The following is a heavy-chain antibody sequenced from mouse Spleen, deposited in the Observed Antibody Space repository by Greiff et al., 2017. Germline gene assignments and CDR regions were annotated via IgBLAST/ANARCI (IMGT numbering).Heavy chain of an antibody. J-gene: IGHJ2*01. D-gene: IGHD2-4*01. CDR1: GYSFTGYY. Sequence: EVQLVESGPELVKPGASVKISCKASGYSFTGYYMNWVKQSPEKSLEWIGEINPSTGGTTYNQKFKAKATLTVDKSSSTAYMQLKSLTSEGSAVYYCAREGDYVYWGQGTTLTVSS. V-gene: IGHV1-42*01. CDR2: INPSTGGT. CDR3: AREGDYVY.